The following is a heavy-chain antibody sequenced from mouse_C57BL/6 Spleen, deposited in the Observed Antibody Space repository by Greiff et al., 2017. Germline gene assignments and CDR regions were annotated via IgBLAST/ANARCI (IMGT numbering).Heavy chain of an antibody. Sequence: VQLQQPGAELVKPGASVKLSCKASGYTFTSYWMQWVKQRPGQGLEWIGEIDPSDSYTNYNQKFKGKATLTVEKSSSPAYMQLSSLTSEDSAVYFCARGGSSGYLAWFAYWGQGTLVTVSA. V-gene: IGHV1-50*01. CDR1: GYTFTSYW. D-gene: IGHD3-1*01. CDR2: IDPSDSYT. J-gene: IGHJ3*01. CDR3: ARGGSSGYLAWFAY.